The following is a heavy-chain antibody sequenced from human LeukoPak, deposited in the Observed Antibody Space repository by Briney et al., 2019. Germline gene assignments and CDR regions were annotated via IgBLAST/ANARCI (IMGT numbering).Heavy chain of an antibody. CDR1: GVSISSDSYY. D-gene: IGHD2-15*01. Sequence: SETLSLTCTVSGVSISSDSYYWSWIRQPAGKGLEWIGRFYTSGTTNYNPSLKSRVTISVDTSKNQFSLKLRSVTAADTALYYCARSELSCSGGSCPTRYAFDIWGQGTAVTISS. V-gene: IGHV4-61*02. CDR3: ARSELSCSGGSCPTRYAFDI. J-gene: IGHJ3*02. CDR2: FYTSGTT.